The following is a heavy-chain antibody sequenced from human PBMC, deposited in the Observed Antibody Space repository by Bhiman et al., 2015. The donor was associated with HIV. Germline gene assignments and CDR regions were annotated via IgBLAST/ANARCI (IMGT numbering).Heavy chain of an antibody. CDR3: ARTERRPSLGRSYKYDMDV. Sequence: EVQLVESGGGVVRPGGSLRLSCAASGFSVDDYGMSWVRQVPGKGLEWVCGINWSGDSTGYEDSVKGRFTISRDNTKNSLYLQMNSLKGDDTALYYCARTERRPSLGRSYKYDMDVWGKGTTVTVSS. CDR2: INWSGDST. CDR1: GFSVDDYG. J-gene: IGHJ6*03. D-gene: IGHD7-27*01. V-gene: IGHV3-20*04.